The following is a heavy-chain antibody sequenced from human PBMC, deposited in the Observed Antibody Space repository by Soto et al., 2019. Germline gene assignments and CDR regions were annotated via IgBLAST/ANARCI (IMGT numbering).Heavy chain of an antibody. CDR2: IYWDDDK. CDR1: GFSLSTSEEA. Sequence: QITLKESGPTLVKPTQTLTLTCTFSGFSLSTSEEAVGWLRQPPGKALEWLALIYWDDDKRYSPSLKTRFTITKDTPKNQVDLTMTHVDPVDTATYYCEHGSCSGADCYPNPYFDYWGQGILVTVSS. J-gene: IGHJ4*01. CDR3: EHGSCSGADCYPNPYFDY. V-gene: IGHV2-5*02. D-gene: IGHD2-15*01.